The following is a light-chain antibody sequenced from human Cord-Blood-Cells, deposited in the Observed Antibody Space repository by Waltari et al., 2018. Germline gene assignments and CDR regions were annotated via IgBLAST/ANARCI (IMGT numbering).Light chain of an antibody. CDR3: SSYTSSSNVV. CDR1: SSDVGGYNY. V-gene: IGLV2-14*01. J-gene: IGLJ2*01. Sequence: QSALTQPASVSGSPEQSITISCTGTSSDVGGYNYVSWYQQHPGKAPKLMIYDVSKRPSGVSNRFSGSKSGNTASLTISGLQAEDEADYYCSSYTSSSNVVFGGGTKLTVL. CDR2: DVS.